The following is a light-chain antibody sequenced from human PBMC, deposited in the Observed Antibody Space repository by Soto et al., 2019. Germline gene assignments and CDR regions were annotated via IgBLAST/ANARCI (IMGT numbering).Light chain of an antibody. CDR2: EPS. V-gene: IGKV1-5*03. CDR1: RSLTRW. J-gene: IGKJ1*01. Sequence: DIQMSQSPSTLSASVGDRVTITCRASRSLTRWLAWYQQKPGRAPKLLIYEPSILQSGVSSRFIGSWSGTDFTLTISGVQPDDIATYYCQQYSTFWTFGQGTRVEVK. CDR3: QQYSTFWT.